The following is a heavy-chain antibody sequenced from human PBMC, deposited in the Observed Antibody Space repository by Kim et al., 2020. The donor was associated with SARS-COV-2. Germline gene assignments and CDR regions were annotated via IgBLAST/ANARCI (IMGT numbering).Heavy chain of an antibody. Sequence: GGSLRLSCAASGFTFSSYWMSWVRQAPGKGLEWVANIKQDGSEKYYVDSVKGRFTISRDNAKNSLYLQMNSLRAEDTAVYYCARPPIGYYYDSSGYYHIRGLTDWYFDLWGRGTLVTVSS. J-gene: IGHJ2*01. CDR3: ARPPIGYYYDSSGYYHIRGLTDWYFDL. CDR1: GFTFSSYW. V-gene: IGHV3-7*01. D-gene: IGHD3-22*01. CDR2: IKQDGSEK.